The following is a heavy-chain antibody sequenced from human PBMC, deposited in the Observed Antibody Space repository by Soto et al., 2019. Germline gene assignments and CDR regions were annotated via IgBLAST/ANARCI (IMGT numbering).Heavy chain of an antibody. D-gene: IGHD5-12*01. Sequence: QVQLVQSGPEVKKPEASVKVSCKTSGYTFTSSGISWVRQAPGQGPEWMGWISGHNGVTNFARTLQDRVTLTIDSATTTAYMEVRSLSFADTAIYYCARDQGGYGIFDDWGQGTLVTVSS. J-gene: IGHJ4*02. CDR2: ISGHNGVT. V-gene: IGHV1-18*04. CDR1: GYTFTSSG. CDR3: ARDQGGYGIFDD.